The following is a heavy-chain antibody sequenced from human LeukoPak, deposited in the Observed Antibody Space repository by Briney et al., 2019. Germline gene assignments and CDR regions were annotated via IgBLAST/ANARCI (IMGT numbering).Heavy chain of an antibody. J-gene: IGHJ5*02. V-gene: IGHV1-2*02. CDR1: GYTFTGYY. CDR2: INPNSGGT. D-gene: IGHD6-6*01. CDR3: ARLGSSSRTRYNWFDP. Sequence: GASVKVSCKASGYTFTGYYMHWVRQAPGQGLEWMGWINPNSGGTNYAQKFQGRVTMTRDTSISTAYMELRSLRSDDTAVYYCARLGSSSRTRYNWFDPWGQGTLVTVSS.